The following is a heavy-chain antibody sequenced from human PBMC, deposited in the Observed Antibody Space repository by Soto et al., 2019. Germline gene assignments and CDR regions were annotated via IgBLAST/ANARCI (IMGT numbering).Heavy chain of an antibody. D-gene: IGHD4-4*01. CDR2: INADSGNT. J-gene: IGHJ6*02. V-gene: IGHV1-3*01. Sequence: ASVKVSCKASGYTLTTYAMHWVRQAPGQSLEWMGWINADSGNTKYSQKFQGRVTITRDTFATTAYMELSSLRSEDTAVYYCARGEGTVTMSSYYGMDVWGQGTTVTVSS. CDR1: GYTLTTYA. CDR3: ARGEGTVTMSSYYGMDV.